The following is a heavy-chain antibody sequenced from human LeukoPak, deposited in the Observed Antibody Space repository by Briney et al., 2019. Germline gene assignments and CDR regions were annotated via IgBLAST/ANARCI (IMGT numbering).Heavy chain of an antibody. J-gene: IGHJ4*02. D-gene: IGHD3-9*01. CDR1: GFTFNSAW. CDR3: AKDIPPGYLDWLSPSFDY. V-gene: IGHV3-15*01. Sequence: GGSLRLSCAASGFTFNSAWMNWVRQAPGEGLEWVGRIKSKTDGGTTDYAAPVKGRFTISRDNSKNTLYLQMNSLRAEDTAVYYCAKDIPPGYLDWLSPSFDYWGQGTLVTVSS. CDR2: IKSKTDGGTT.